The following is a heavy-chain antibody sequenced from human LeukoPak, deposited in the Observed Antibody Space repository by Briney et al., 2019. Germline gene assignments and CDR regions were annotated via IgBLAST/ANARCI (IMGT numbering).Heavy chain of an antibody. J-gene: IGHJ4*02. CDR2: INSDGSST. D-gene: IGHD3-10*02. V-gene: IGHV3-74*01. CDR3: TRGMLRQPPDY. CDR1: GFTLSNYW. Sequence: GGSLRLSCAASGFTLSNYWMHWVRQAPGKGLVWVSRINSDGSSTNYADSVKGRFTISRDNAKNTLYLQMNSLRAEDTAIYYCTRGMLRQPPDYWGQGMLVTVSS.